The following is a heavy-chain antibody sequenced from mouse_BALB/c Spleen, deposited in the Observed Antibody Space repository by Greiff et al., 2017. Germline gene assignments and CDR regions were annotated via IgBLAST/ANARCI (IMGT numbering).Heavy chain of an antibody. CDR1: GFTFSSYA. V-gene: IGHV5-6-5*01. CDR2: ISSGGST. D-gene: IGHD1-1*01. Sequence: DVHLVESGGGLVKPGGSLKLSCAASGFTFSSYAMSWVRQTPEKRLEWVASISSGGSTYYPDSVKGRFTISRDNARNILYLQMSSLRSEDTAMYYCAREDSGVLRYPWFAYWGQGTLVTVSA. CDR3: AREDSGVLRYPWFAY. J-gene: IGHJ3*01.